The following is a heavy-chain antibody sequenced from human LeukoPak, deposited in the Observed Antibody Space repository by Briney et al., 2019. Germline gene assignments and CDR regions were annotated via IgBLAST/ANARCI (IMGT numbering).Heavy chain of an antibody. CDR3: ARAPTVTFFDY. D-gene: IGHD4-17*01. Sequence: PSETLSLTCTVSGGSISSSSYYWGWIRQPPGKGLEWIGSIYYSRSTYYNPSLKSRVTISVDTSKNQFSLKLSSVTAADTAVYYCARAPTVTFFDYWGREPWSPPPQ. CDR1: GGSISSSSYY. J-gene: IGHJ4*02. CDR2: IYYSRST. V-gene: IGHV4-39*01.